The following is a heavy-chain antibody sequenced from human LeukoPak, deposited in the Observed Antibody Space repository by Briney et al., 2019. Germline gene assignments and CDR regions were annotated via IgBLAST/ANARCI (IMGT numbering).Heavy chain of an antibody. CDR2: IYSGGNT. CDR1: GFTVSSNY. J-gene: IGHJ6*02. CDR3: ARDGNDYGGPWGMDV. V-gene: IGHV3-66*01. Sequence: GGSLRLSCAASGFTVSSNYMSWVRQAPGKGLEWVSVIYSGGNTYYADSVKGRFTISRDNSKNTLYLQMNSLRAEDTAVYYCARDGNDYGGPWGMDVWGQGTTVTVSS. D-gene: IGHD4-23*01.